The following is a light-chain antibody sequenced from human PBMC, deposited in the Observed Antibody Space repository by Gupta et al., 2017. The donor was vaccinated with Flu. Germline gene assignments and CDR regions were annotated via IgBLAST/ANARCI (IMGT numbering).Light chain of an antibody. CDR1: QSVSRH. J-gene: IGKJ2*01. CDR2: GAS. CDR3: HQENNCPFS. V-gene: IGKV3-15*01. Sequence: PGTLSGSPRERATLSCRASQSVSRHLAWYQQRPGQAPRLLIFGASTRATGVPARFSGSGSGTEFNLSISSRQSEDFAIYYCHQENNCPFSFGQGTKVEIK.